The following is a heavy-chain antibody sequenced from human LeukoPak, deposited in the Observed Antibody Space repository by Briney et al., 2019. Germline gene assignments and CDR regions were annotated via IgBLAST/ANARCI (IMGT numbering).Heavy chain of an antibody. CDR2: IYTSGST. CDR1: GGSISRYY. CDR3: ARDYYDSSGYYSNDAFDI. D-gene: IGHD3-22*01. V-gene: IGHV4-4*07. Sequence: SETLSLTCTVSGGSISRYYWSWIRQPAGKGVEWIGRIYTSGSTNYNPSLKSRVTMSVDTSKNQFSLKLSSVTAADTAVYYCARDYYDSSGYYSNDAFDIWGQGTMVTVSS. J-gene: IGHJ3*02.